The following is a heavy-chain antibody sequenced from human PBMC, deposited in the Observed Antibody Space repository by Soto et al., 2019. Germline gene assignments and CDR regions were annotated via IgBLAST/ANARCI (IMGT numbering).Heavy chain of an antibody. CDR1: GGSISSSSYY. CDR3: ARGGERRSANPGY. CDR2: IYYSGST. Sequence: SETLSLTCTVSGGSISSSSYYWSWIRQPPGKGLEWIGYIYYSGSTNYNPSLKSRVTISVGTSKNQFSLKLSSVTAADTAVYYCARGGERRSANPGYWGQGTLVTVSS. V-gene: IGHV4-61*01. D-gene: IGHD1-1*01. J-gene: IGHJ4*02.